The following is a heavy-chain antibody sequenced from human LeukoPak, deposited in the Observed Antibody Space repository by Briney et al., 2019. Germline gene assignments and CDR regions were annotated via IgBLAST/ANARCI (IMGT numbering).Heavy chain of an antibody. Sequence: GGSLRLSCAASGFTFSSYGMSWVRQAPGKGLEWVSAISGSGGSTYYADSVKGRFTISRDNSKNTLYLQMNSLRSDDTAVYYCARGSIVGATFDYFDYWGQGTLVTVSS. CDR3: ARGSIVGATFDYFDY. V-gene: IGHV3-23*01. CDR1: GFTFSSYG. D-gene: IGHD1-26*01. CDR2: ISGSGGST. J-gene: IGHJ4*02.